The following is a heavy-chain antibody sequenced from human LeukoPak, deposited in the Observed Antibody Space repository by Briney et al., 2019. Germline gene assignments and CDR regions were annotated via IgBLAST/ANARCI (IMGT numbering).Heavy chain of an antibody. CDR2: IYYSGST. J-gene: IGHJ6*03. V-gene: IGHV4-59*01. CDR3: ARAGDYDFWSGYFDYYYMDV. CDR1: GGSISSYY. Sequence: SETLSLTCTVSGGSISSYYWSWIRQPPGKGLEWIGYIYYSGSTNYNPSLKSRVTISVDTSKNQFSLKLSSVTVADTAVYYCARAGDYDFWSGYFDYYYMDVWGKGTTVTVSS. D-gene: IGHD3-3*01.